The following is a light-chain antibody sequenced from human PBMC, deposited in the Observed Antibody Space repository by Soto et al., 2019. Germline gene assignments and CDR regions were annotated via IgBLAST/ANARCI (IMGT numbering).Light chain of an antibody. CDR1: QSVSGW. CDR2: DAS. V-gene: IGKV1-5*01. CDR3: QQYNSYSWT. Sequence: DNRMTQSPSTVSAYVGDTVTVTCQASQSVSGWLAWYQQKPGEAPKLLIYDASALPRGVPSRFSGSGSGTKFTLTIASLQPDDFATYYCQQYNSYSWTFGQGTKVDIK. J-gene: IGKJ1*01.